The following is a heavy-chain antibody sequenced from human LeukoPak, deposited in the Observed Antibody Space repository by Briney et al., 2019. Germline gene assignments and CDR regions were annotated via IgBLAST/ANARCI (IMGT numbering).Heavy chain of an antibody. Sequence: PSETLSLTCTVSGGSISSYYWSWIRQPPGKGLEWIGYIYYSGSTNYNPSLKSRVTISVDTSKNQFSLKLSSVTAADTAVYYCARSHSGFPFDYWGQGTLVTVSS. V-gene: IGHV4-59*08. J-gene: IGHJ4*02. CDR1: GGSISSYY. CDR3: ARSHSGFPFDY. D-gene: IGHD5-12*01. CDR2: IYYSGST.